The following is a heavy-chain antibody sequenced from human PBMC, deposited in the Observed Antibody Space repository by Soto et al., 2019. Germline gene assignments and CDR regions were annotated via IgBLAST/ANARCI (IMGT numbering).Heavy chain of an antibody. CDR3: AREGYYGSSYYFDY. D-gene: IGHD3-10*01. CDR2: ISYDGSNK. Sequence: QVQLVESGGGVVQPGRSLRLSCADSGFTFSSYAMHWVRQAPGKGLEWVAVISYDGSNKYYADSVKGRFTISRDNSKNTLYLQMNSLRAEDTAVYYCAREGYYGSSYYFDYWGQGTLVTVSS. J-gene: IGHJ4*02. V-gene: IGHV3-30-3*01. CDR1: GFTFSSYA.